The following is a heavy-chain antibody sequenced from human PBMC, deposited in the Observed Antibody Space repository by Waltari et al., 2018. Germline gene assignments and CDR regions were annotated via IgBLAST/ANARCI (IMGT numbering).Heavy chain of an antibody. V-gene: IGHV1-2*02. D-gene: IGHD4-17*01. Sequence: QVQLVQSGAEVKKPGASVKVSCKASGYTFTGYYMHWVRQAPGQGLEWMGWINPNSGGTNYAQKFQGRVTMTRDTSISTAYMELSRLRSDDTAVYYCARGVTTVVTGLGVCYWGQGTLVTVSS. CDR1: GYTFTGYY. CDR3: ARGVTTVVTGLGVCY. CDR2: INPNSGGT. J-gene: IGHJ4*02.